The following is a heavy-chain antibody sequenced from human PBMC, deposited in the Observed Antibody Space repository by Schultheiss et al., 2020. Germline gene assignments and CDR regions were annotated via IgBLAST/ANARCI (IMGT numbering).Heavy chain of an antibody. CDR3: ARGQEGDYGDYIYYFDY. CDR1: GGSISSYY. CDR2: IYYSGST. Sequence: SETLSLTCTVSGGSISSYYWSWIRQPPGKGLEWIGYIYYSGSTNYNPSLKSRVTISVDTSKNQFSLKLSSVTAADTAVYYCARGQEGDYGDYIYYFDYWGQGTLVTVSS. J-gene: IGHJ4*02. V-gene: IGHV4-59*08. D-gene: IGHD4-17*01.